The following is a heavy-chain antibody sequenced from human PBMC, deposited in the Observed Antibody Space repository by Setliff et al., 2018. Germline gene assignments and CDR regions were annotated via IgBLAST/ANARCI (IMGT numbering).Heavy chain of an antibody. V-gene: IGHV5-51*01. J-gene: IGHJ3*02. CDR2: IYPGDSDT. Sequence: GESLKISCKGSGYSFTSYWIGWVRQMPGKGLEWMGVIYPGDSDTRYSPSFQGQVTISADKSISTAYLQWSSLKASDTAMYYCARDFPPLYSSSFSDAFDIWGQGTMVTVSS. CDR3: ARDFPPLYSSSFSDAFDI. D-gene: IGHD6-6*01. CDR1: GYSFTSYW.